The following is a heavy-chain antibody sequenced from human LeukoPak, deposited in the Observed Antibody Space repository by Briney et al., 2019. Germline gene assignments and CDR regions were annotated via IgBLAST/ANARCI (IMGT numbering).Heavy chain of an antibody. CDR1: GFSLSTSGMC. D-gene: IGHD3-3*01. J-gene: IGHJ6*02. CDR2: IDWDDDK. Sequence: SGPALVKPTQTLTLTCTFSGFSLSTSGMCVSWIRQPPRKALEWLARIDWDDDKYYSTSLKTRLTISKDTSKNQVVLTMTNMDPVDTATYYCARTHYDFWSGPRDYYYGMDVWGQGTTVTVSS. CDR3: ARTHYDFWSGPRDYYYGMDV. V-gene: IGHV2-70*11.